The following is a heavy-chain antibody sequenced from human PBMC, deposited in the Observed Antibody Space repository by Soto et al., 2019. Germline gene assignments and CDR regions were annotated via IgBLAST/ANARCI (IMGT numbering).Heavy chain of an antibody. CDR2: INPKTGDT. Sequence: ALVKVSCKTSGYTFTGYYLNWVRQAPGRGLEWVGWINPKTGDTNNAQKFQGRVTMTTDTSISTGYMELSGLKSDDTAVYYCVTGDHLVRWGQGTRVTVSS. V-gene: IGHV1-2*02. CDR1: GYTFTGYY. CDR3: VTGDHLVR. D-gene: IGHD6-6*01. J-gene: IGHJ4*02.